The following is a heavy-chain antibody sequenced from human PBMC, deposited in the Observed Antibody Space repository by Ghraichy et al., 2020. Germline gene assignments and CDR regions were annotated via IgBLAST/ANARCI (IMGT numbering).Heavy chain of an antibody. CDR2: INPNSGGT. J-gene: IGHJ6*02. Sequence: ASVKVSCKASGYTFTGYYMHWVRQAPGQGLEWMRWINPNSGGTNYAQKFQGRATMTRDTSISTAYMELSRLRSDDTAVYYCARAAITIFGVEAYYYYGMDVWGQGTTVTVSS. CDR1: GYTFTGYY. D-gene: IGHD3-3*01. CDR3: ARAAITIFGVEAYYYYGMDV. V-gene: IGHV1-2*02.